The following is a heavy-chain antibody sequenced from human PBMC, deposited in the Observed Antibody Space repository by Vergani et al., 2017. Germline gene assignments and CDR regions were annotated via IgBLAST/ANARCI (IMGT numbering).Heavy chain of an antibody. V-gene: IGHV1-46*01. J-gene: IGHJ4*02. CDR3: AREDDFWSGYYRYFDY. CDR1: GYPFTSYY. Sequence: QVQLVQSGAEVKKPGASVKVSCKASGYPFTSYYMHWVRQAPGQGLEWMGIINPSGGSTSYAQKFQGRVTMTRDTSTSTVYMELSSLRSEDTAVYYCAREDDFWSGYYRYFDYWGQGTLVTVSS. CDR2: INPSGGST. D-gene: IGHD3-3*01.